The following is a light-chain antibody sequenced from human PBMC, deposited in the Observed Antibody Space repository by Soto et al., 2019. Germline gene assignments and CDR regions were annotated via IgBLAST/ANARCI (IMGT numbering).Light chain of an antibody. CDR1: QTFSTW. Sequence: DIRLTQSPSTLSASVGDRVTITCRASQTFSTWLAWYQQKPGKAPKLLIYDASTLQSGVPSRFSGSGSGTEFTLSISSLQPDDFATYFCQHYNFFGQGTKLEIK. V-gene: IGKV1-5*01. CDR3: QHYNF. J-gene: IGKJ2*01. CDR2: DAS.